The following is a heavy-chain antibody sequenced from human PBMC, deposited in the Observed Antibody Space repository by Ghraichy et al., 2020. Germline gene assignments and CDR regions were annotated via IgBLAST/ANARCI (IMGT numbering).Heavy chain of an antibody. CDR3: ARDLKGDGYSHFDS. CDR1: GGSISSSY. V-gene: IGHV4-59*01. Sequence: SETLSLTCTVSGGSISSSYWMWIRQPPGKGLEWIGYIYYSGGTNYNPTLESRVTILVGTSKNQFSLKLSSVTAADTAVYYCARDLKGDGYSHFDSWGQGTLVTVSS. J-gene: IGHJ4*02. CDR2: IYYSGGT. D-gene: IGHD5-24*01.